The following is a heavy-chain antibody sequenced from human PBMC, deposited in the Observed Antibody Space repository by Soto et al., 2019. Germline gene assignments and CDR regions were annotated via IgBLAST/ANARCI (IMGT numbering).Heavy chain of an antibody. CDR2: INPNSGGT. J-gene: IGHJ4*02. Sequence: ASVKVSCKASGYTFTGYYMHWVRQAPGQGLEWMGWINPNSGGTNYAQKFQGRVTMTRDTSISTAYMGLSRLRSDDTAVYYCARGGVGYDFWSGYFPPYYFDYWGQGTLVTVSS. D-gene: IGHD3-3*01. CDR3: ARGGVGYDFWSGYFPPYYFDY. V-gene: IGHV1-2*02. CDR1: GYTFTGYY.